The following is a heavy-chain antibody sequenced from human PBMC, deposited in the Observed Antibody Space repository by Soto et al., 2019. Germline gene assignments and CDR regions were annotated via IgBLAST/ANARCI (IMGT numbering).Heavy chain of an antibody. J-gene: IGHJ4*02. CDR2: ISYDGSNK. D-gene: IGHD3-22*01. CDR1: GFTFSSYA. V-gene: IGHV3-30-3*01. CDR3: ARDRGSAITMTVVSTRYDY. Sequence: QVQLVESGGGVVQPGRSLRLSCAASGFTFSSYAMHWVRQAPGKGLEWVAVISYDGSNKYYADSVKGRFTISRDNSKNTLYLQMNSLRAEDTAVYYCARDRGSAITMTVVSTRYDYWGQGTLVTVSS.